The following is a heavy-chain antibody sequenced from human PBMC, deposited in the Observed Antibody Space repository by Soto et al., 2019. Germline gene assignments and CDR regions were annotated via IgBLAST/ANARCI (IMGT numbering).Heavy chain of an antibody. D-gene: IGHD3-10*01. Sequence: GGSLRLSCAASGFTFSSYSMNWVRQAPGKGLEWVSYISNRSSTIYYEDSVKGRFTISRDNAKNSLYLQMNSLRADDTAVYYCARDPHGSVPFDYWGQGTLVTVSS. J-gene: IGHJ4*02. CDR3: ARDPHGSVPFDY. CDR2: ISNRSSTI. CDR1: GFTFSSYS. V-gene: IGHV3-48*01.